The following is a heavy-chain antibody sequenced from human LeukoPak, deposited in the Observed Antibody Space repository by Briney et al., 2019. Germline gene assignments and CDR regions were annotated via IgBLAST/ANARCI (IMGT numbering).Heavy chain of an antibody. CDR2: INHSGST. CDR1: GGSFSGYY. V-gene: IGHV4-34*01. J-gene: IGHJ4*02. CDR3: ARGSSYGSPDFDY. D-gene: IGHD5-18*01. Sequence: SETLSLTCAVYGGSFSGYYWSWIRQPPGKGLEWIGEINHSGSTNYNPSLKSRVTISVDTSKNQFSLELSSVTAADTAVYYCARGSSYGSPDFDYWGQGTLVTVSS.